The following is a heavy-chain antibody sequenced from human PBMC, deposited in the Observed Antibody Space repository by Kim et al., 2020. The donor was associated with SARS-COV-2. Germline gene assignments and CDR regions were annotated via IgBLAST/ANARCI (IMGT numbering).Heavy chain of an antibody. V-gene: IGHV4-31*03. D-gene: IGHD2-15*01. J-gene: IGHJ5*02. Sequence: SETLSLTCTVSGGSISSGGYYWSWIRQHPGKGLEWIGYIYYSGSTYYNPSLKSRVTISVDTSKNQFSLKLSSVTAADTAVYYCARVVVGATGWFDPWGREPWSPSPQ. CDR3: ARVVVGATGWFDP. CDR2: IYYSGST. CDR1: GGSISSGGYY.